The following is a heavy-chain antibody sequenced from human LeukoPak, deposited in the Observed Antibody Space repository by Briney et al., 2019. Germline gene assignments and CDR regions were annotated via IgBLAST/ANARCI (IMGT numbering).Heavy chain of an antibody. D-gene: IGHD2-15*01. Sequence: ASVKVSCKASGYTFTGYYMHWVRQAPGQGLEWMGWINPNSGGTNYAQKFQGRVTMTRDTSISTAYMELSRLRSDDTAVYYCARERGDLSRYCSGGSCYFYVSAFDIWGQGTMVTVSS. CDR1: GYTFTGYY. J-gene: IGHJ3*02. V-gene: IGHV1-2*02. CDR3: ARERGDLSRYCSGGSCYFYVSAFDI. CDR2: INPNSGGT.